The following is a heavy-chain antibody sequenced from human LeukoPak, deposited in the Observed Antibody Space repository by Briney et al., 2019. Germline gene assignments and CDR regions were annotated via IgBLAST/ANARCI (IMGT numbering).Heavy chain of an antibody. J-gene: IGHJ4*02. V-gene: IGHV3-66*01. Sequence: GGSLRLSCAASGFTVSTNYMAWVRQAPGKGLEWVSDMYSGGSTYYADSVKGRFTLSRDNSKNTLYLQMNSLRAEDTAVYYCARELNIVTTTQYYFDYWGQGTLVTVSS. CDR1: GFTVSTNY. CDR2: MYSGGST. CDR3: ARELNIVTTTQYYFDY. D-gene: IGHD5-12*01.